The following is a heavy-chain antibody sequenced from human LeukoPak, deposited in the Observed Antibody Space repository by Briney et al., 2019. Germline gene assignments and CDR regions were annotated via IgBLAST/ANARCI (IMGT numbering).Heavy chain of an antibody. V-gene: IGHV4-59*08. D-gene: IGHD1/OR15-1a*01. J-gene: IGHJ4*01. CDR2: ISDSGST. CDR1: GGSISSYY. CDR3: AKQRGKHYGTNLDH. Sequence: SETLSLTCTVSGGSISSYYWSWIRQPPGKGLEWIGYISDSGSTNYNSSLKSRVTISVDTSRNQFSLKLSSVTAADTAVYYCAKQRGKHYGTNLDHWGQGTLVTVSS.